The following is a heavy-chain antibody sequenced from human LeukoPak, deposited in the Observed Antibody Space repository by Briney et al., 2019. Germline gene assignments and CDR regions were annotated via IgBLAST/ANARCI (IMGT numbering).Heavy chain of an antibody. J-gene: IGHJ4*02. V-gene: IGHV1-2*02. CDR2: INPNSGGT. CDR3: ANLILHYYDSSGYYYNY. CDR1: GYTFTGYY. Sequence: GASVKVSCKASGYTFTGYYMHWVRQAPGQGLEWMGWINPNSGGTNYAQKFQGRVTMTRDTSISTAYMELSRLRSDDTAVYYCANLILHYYDSSGYYYNYWGQGTLVTVSS. D-gene: IGHD3-22*01.